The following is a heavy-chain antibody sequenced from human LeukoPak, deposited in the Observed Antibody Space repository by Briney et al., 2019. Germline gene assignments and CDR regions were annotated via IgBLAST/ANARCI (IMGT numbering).Heavy chain of an antibody. V-gene: IGHV3-21*01. CDR3: ARESYSYPYYYYYYMDV. CDR2: ISSSSSYI. CDR1: GFTFSSYS. D-gene: IGHD5-18*01. Sequence: GGSLRLSCAASGFTFSSYSMNWVRQAPGKGLEWVSSISSSSSYIYHADSVKGRSTTSRDNAKNPLYLQMNSLRAEDTAVYYCARESYSYPYYYYYYMDVWGKGTTVTVSS. J-gene: IGHJ6*03.